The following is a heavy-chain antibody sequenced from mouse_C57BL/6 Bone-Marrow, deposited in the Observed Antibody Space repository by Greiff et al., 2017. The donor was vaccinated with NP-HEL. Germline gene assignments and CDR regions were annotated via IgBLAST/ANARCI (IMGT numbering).Heavy chain of an antibody. CDR1: GFTFSSYA. CDR2: ISSGGDST. D-gene: IGHD4-1*01. Sequence: EVKLMESGEGLVKPGGSLKLSCAASGFTFSSYAMSWVRQTPEKRLEWVAYISSGGDSTYYADTVTGRFTFSRDNARNTLYLQMSRLKSEDAAMYYCTRDVAGTWFAYWGQGTLVTVSA. V-gene: IGHV5-9-1*02. J-gene: IGHJ3*01. CDR3: TRDVAGTWFAY.